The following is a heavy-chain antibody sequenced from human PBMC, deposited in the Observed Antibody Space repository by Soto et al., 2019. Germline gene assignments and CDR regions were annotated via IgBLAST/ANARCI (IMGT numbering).Heavy chain of an antibody. Sequence: QLQLQESGPGLVKPSETLSLTCTVSGGSISSSSYYWGWIRQPPGKGLEWIGSIYYSGSTYYNPAPKSRVTISVDTSKNQCSVKLSSVTAADTAVYYCARRLYYDSSGFEGGGMDVWGQGTTVTVSS. V-gene: IGHV4-39*01. D-gene: IGHD3-22*01. CDR3: ARRLYYDSSGFEGGGMDV. CDR1: GGSISSSSYY. J-gene: IGHJ6*02. CDR2: IYYSGST.